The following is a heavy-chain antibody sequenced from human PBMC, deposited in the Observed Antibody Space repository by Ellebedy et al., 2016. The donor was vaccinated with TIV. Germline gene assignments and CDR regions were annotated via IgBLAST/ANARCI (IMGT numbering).Heavy chain of an antibody. D-gene: IGHD3-16*01. CDR1: GFTFSSYS. V-gene: IGHV3-30*01. CDR3: ANRGPRGTFSMDV. J-gene: IGHJ6*03. Sequence: PGGSLRLSCTASGFTFSSYSMFLVRQAPGKGLEWVALISYDVITQYYADSVKGRFTTSRDNSKNMLYLQMNSLRPEDTAVYYCANRGPRGTFSMDVWGKGTTVTVSS. CDR2: ISYDVITQ.